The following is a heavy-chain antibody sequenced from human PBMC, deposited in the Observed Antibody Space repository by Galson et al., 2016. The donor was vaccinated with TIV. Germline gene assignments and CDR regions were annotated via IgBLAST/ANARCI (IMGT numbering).Heavy chain of an antibody. CDR1: GYTFTRYY. CDR2: IDPSGGST. J-gene: IGHJ4*02. V-gene: IGHV1-46*03. Sequence: SCKASGYTFTRYYMHWMRQAPGQGLEWMGVIDPSGGSTTYAQKFQGRVTMTRETSTSTVYMELSSLTSEDTAVYHCATYGSGRQASFDCGGQGTLVTVSS. D-gene: IGHD3-10*01. CDR3: ATYGSGRQASFDC.